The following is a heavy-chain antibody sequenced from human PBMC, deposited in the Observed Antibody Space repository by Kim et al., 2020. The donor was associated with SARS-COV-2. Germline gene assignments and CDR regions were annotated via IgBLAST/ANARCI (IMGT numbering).Heavy chain of an antibody. J-gene: IGHJ4*02. CDR1: GFTFTSSA. D-gene: IGHD3-22*01. Sequence: SVKVSCKASGFTFTSSAVQWVRQARGQRLEWIGWIVVGSGNTNYAQKFQERVTITRDMSTSTAYMELSSLRSEDTAVYYCCYYDSSGYQTFVYDYWGQGTLVTVSS. V-gene: IGHV1-58*01. CDR2: IVVGSGNT. CDR3: CYYDSSGYQTFVYDY.